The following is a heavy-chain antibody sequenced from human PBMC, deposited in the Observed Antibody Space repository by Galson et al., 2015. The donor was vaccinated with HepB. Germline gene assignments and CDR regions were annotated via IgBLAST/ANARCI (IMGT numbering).Heavy chain of an antibody. D-gene: IGHD1-1*01. J-gene: IGHJ4*02. CDR1: GFTLSTYS. Sequence: SLRLSCAASGFTLSTYSMNWVRQAPGKGLEWVSSISATSSYIFYADSVKGRFTISRDNAKNSLFLQMNSLRPEDTAVYYCARDPAEEYQQLYEYYFDSWGLGTLVTVSS. V-gene: IGHV3-21*01. CDR2: ISATSSYI. CDR3: ARDPAEEYQQLYEYYFDS.